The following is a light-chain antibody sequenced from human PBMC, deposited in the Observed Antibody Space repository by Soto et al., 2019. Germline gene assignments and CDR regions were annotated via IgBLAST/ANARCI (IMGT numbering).Light chain of an antibody. V-gene: IGKV2D-29*01. CDR2: EVS. J-gene: IGKJ4*01. Sequence: EIVMTQTPLSLSVTPGQPASISCKSSQSLLHSNGKTYFYWHMQKPDQPPQLLIYEVSSRFSGVPDRCSGGGSGRDFTLKISRVEAEDVGVYYCMQSLQLPVTFGGGTKVEIK. CDR1: QSLLHSNGKTY. CDR3: MQSLQLPVT.